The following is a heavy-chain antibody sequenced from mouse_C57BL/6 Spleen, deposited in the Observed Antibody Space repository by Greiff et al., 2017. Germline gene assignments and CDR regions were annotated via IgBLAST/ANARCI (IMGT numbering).Heavy chain of an antibody. Sequence: DVMLVESGGGLVKPGGSLKLSCAASGFTFSDYGMHWVRQAPEKGLEWVAYISSGSSTIYYADTVKGRFTISRDNAKNTLFLQMTSLRSEDTAMYYCAKQLHYYYAMDYWGQGTSVTVSS. D-gene: IGHD2-1*01. CDR2: ISSGSSTI. CDR3: AKQLHYYYAMDY. V-gene: IGHV5-17*01. CDR1: GFTFSDYG. J-gene: IGHJ4*01.